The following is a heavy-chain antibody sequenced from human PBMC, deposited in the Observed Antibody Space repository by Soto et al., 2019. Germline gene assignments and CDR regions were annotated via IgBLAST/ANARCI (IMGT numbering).Heavy chain of an antibody. CDR3: AKRSSSSTFDS. J-gene: IGHJ4*02. CDR1: GFTFSSYA. CDR2: ISGSDDST. V-gene: IGHV3-23*01. Sequence: EVQLLESGGGLVQPGESLRLSCAASGFTFSSYAMSWVRQAPGKGLEWVSVISGSDDSTYYADSVKGRFTISRDNSKNTLYLQMNSLRAEETAVSYCAKRSSSSTFDSWGQGTLVTVSS. D-gene: IGHD6-6*01.